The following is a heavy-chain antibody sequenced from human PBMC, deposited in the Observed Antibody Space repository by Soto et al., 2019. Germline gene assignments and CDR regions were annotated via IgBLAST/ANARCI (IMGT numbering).Heavy chain of an antibody. CDR3: ARGPRSYYDFWSGYYRDPDAAFDI. CDR1: GYTFTSYG. D-gene: IGHD3-3*01. Sequence: ASLKVSCKASGYTFTSYGISWVRQAPGQGLEWMGWNSAYNGNTNYAQKLQGRVTMTTDTSTSTAYMELRSLRSDDTAVYYCARGPRSYYDFWSGYYRDPDAAFDIWG. CDR2: NSAYNGNT. V-gene: IGHV1-18*01. J-gene: IGHJ3*02.